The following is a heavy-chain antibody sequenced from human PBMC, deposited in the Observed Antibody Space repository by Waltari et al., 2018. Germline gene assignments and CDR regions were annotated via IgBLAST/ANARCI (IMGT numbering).Heavy chain of an antibody. CDR3: AKVDNVGLNNY. J-gene: IGHJ4*02. V-gene: IGHV3-53*01. CDR1: GFTVGNNF. Sequence: EVQLVESGGDLIQPGGSLRLSCAASGFTVGNNFMSWVRQAPGKGRWWVSVIYSGGSTNYIDSVRGRFTISRDSSKNTLYLQMKSLRAEDTAVYYCAKVDNVGLNNYWGQGTLVTFSS. CDR2: IYSGGST. D-gene: IGHD1-1*01.